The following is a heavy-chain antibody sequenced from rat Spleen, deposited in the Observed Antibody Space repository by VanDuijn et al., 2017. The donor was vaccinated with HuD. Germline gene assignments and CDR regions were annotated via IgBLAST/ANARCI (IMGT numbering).Heavy chain of an antibody. CDR1: GFTFSAYY. CDR2: ISYDGIST. V-gene: IGHV5-29*01. Sequence: EVQLVESDGGLVQPGRSLKLSCAASGFTFSAYYMAWVRQAPTKGLEWVATISYDGISTYYRDSVRGRFTISRNNAKSTLSLQMDSLRSEDTATYYCARRHYGYTDYFDYWGPGTMVTVSS. D-gene: IGHD1-9*01. J-gene: IGHJ1*01. CDR3: ARRHYGYTDYFDY.